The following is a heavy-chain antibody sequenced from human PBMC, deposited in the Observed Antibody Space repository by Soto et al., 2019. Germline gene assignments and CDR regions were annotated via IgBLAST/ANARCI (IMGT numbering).Heavy chain of an antibody. J-gene: IGHJ4*02. V-gene: IGHV3-49*04. CDR1: GFVFGDYA. D-gene: IGHD6-13*01. CDR3: TRGRGTSGWYADY. CDR2: VRSETYGGST. Sequence: GGSLRLSCSASGFVFGDYAVTWVRQAPGKGLEWVGVVRSETYGGSTEYAAPVKGRFRISRDDSESIAYLQMTNLKTEDTAVYYCTRGRGTSGWYADYWGKGIRVTVSS.